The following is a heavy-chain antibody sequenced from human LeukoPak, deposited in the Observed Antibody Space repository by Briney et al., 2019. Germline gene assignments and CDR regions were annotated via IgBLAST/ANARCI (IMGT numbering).Heavy chain of an antibody. CDR1: GFTFSNYA. D-gene: IGHD2-21*02. V-gene: IGHV3-7*01. J-gene: IGHJ1*01. CDR3: TSWGDTTAEYFQR. CDR2: INPDGRDT. Sequence: GGSLRLSCAASGFTFSNYAMTWVRQAPGKGLEWVAHINPDGRDTYYVDSVKGRFTISRDNAQNSMYLQMNSLRVEDTAVYYCTSWGDTTAEYFQRWGQGTLVTVSS.